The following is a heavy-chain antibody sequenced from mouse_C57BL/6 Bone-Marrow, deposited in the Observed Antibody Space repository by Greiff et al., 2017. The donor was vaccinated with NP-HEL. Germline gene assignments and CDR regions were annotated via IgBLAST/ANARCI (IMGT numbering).Heavy chain of an antibody. CDR1: GYTFTSYW. Sequence: QVHVKQPGAELVKPGASVKLSCKASGYTFTSYWMHWVKQRPGQGLEWIGMIHPNSGSTNYNEKFKSKATLTVDKSSSTAYMQLSSLTSEDSAVYYCARTWGFAYWGQGTLVTVSA. CDR2: IHPNSGST. J-gene: IGHJ3*01. D-gene: IGHD4-1*01. V-gene: IGHV1-64*01. CDR3: ARTWGFAY.